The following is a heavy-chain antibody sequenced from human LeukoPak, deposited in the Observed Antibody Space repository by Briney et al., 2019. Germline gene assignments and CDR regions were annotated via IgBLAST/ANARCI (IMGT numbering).Heavy chain of an antibody. V-gene: IGHV4-59*12. CDR1: GGSLCRYY. CDR3: ARDGGSWTFDY. J-gene: IGHJ4*02. CDR2: IEYSGST. D-gene: IGHD6-13*01. Sequence: SETLSLTCTISGGSLCRYYGTWIRQPPGKGLEWIGYIEYSGSTNYNPSFKSRVTMSVDTSNNHFSLKLSSVTAADTAVYFCARDGGSWTFDYWGQGTLVTVSS.